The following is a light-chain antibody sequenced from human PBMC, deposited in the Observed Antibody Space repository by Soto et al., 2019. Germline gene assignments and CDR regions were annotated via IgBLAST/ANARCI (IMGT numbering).Light chain of an antibody. CDR2: GAS. CDR1: QSVSSIY. V-gene: IGKV3-20*01. J-gene: IGKJ1*01. CDR3: QQYGSSPRT. Sequence: EIVLTQSPGTLSLSPGERATLSCRASQSVSSIYLGWYQQKPGQAPRLLMYGASSRATGIPERFSGSGSGTDFTLTISRLESEDFAVYYCQQYGSSPRTFGQGTKVDIK.